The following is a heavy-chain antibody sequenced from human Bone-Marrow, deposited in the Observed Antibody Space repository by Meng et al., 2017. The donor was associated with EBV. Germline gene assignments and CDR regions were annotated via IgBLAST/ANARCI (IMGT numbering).Heavy chain of an antibody. CDR1: GFTFSSYR. Sequence: EVQLVESGGGLVKRGGSLRLSCAASGFTFSSYRMNWVRQAPGKGLEWVSSISSSSSYIYYADSVKGRFTISRDNAKNSLYLQMNSLRAEDTAVYYCAREGYCSSTSCYVVFYGSGSMGGWFDPWGQGTMVTVSA. CDR2: ISSSSSYI. D-gene: IGHD2-2*01. V-gene: IGHV3-21*01. J-gene: IGHJ5*02. CDR3: AREGYCSSTSCYVVFYGSGSMGGWFDP.